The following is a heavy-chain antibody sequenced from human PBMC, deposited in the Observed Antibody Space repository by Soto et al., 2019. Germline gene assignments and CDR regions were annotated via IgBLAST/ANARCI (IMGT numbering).Heavy chain of an antibody. CDR1: GDSVSSNSAA. CDR2: TYYRSKWYN. V-gene: IGHV6-1*01. J-gene: IGHJ6*02. D-gene: IGHD3-22*01. CDR3: ARDSMIVVVITPYYYYYGMDV. Sequence: SQTLSLTCAISGDSVSSNSAAWNWIGQPPSRGLEWLGRTYYRSKWYNDYAVSVKSRITINPDTSKNQFSLQLNSVTPEDTAVYYCARDSMIVVVITPYYYYYGMDVWGQGTTVTVSS.